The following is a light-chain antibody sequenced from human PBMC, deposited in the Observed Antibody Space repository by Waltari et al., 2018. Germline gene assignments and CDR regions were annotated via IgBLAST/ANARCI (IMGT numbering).Light chain of an antibody. J-gene: IGLJ2*01. CDR1: NIGSKN. V-gene: IGLV3-9*01. CDR2: SDS. CDR3: QVWDSTTVV. Sequence: SYELTQPLSVSVALRQTARITCGETNIGSKNVQWYLPKPGQAPVMVIYSDSNRPSGIPERFSGSNSGNTVTLTISRAQAGDEADYYCQVWDSTTVVFGGGTKLTVL.